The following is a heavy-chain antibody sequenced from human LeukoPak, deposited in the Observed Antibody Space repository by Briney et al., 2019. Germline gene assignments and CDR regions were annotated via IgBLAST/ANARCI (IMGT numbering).Heavy chain of an antibody. V-gene: IGHV3-66*01. Sequence: GGSLRLSCVASGFTFSSYSINWVRQAPGKGLEWVSVIYSGSSKYYAESVKGRFTISRDNSKNTLCLQMNSLRAEDTAVYYCARVQVVDAFNVWGQGTLVTVSS. CDR3: ARVQVVDAFNV. D-gene: IGHD2-15*01. CDR1: GFTFSSYS. CDR2: IYSGSSK. J-gene: IGHJ3*01.